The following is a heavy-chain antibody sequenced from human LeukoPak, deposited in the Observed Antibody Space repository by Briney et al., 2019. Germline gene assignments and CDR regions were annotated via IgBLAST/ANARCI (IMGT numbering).Heavy chain of an antibody. D-gene: IGHD6-19*01. Sequence: SQTLSLTCTVSGGSISSGGYYWSWIRQHPGKGLEWIGYIYYSGSTYYNPSLKSRVTISVDTSKNQFSLKLSSVTAADTAVYYCVRHLTLSSGWYNDAFDIWGQGTMVTVSS. CDR1: GGSISSGGYY. CDR3: VRHLTLSSGWYNDAFDI. J-gene: IGHJ3*02. CDR2: IYYSGST. V-gene: IGHV4-31*03.